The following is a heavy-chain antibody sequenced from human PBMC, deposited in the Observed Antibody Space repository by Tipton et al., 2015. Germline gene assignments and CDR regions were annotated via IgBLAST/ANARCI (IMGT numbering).Heavy chain of an antibody. D-gene: IGHD4-23*01. CDR3: VRARGRHGGLFDS. CDR1: GDSVTSGSYY. CDR2: ISYTDGA. Sequence: TLSLTCTVSGDSVTSGSYYWSWIRQPPGKGLEWIGYISYTDGAHYTPALKSRVTISVDTSKTQFSLKVSSVTAADTAMYYCVRARGRHGGLFDSRGQGTPVIVSA. V-gene: IGHV4-61*01. J-gene: IGHJ4*02.